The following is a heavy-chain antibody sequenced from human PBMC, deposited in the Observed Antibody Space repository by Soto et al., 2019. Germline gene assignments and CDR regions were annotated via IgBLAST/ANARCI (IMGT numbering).Heavy chain of an antibody. J-gene: IGHJ4*02. Sequence: EVQLVESGGGLVQPGGSLRLSCVASGFTFSTYWMTWVRQAPGKGLEWVANIKQDGSVKHYVDSVKGRFTISRDNAKNSLYLQMNSLRAEDTAVYYCATRVVVAVLDFDYWGQGSLVTVSS. CDR2: IKQDGSVK. D-gene: IGHD2-15*01. V-gene: IGHV3-7*01. CDR1: GFTFSTYW. CDR3: ATRVVVAVLDFDY.